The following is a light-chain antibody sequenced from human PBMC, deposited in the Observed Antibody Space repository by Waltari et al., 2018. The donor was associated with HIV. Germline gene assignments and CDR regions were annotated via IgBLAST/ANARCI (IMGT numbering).Light chain of an antibody. Sequence: QSALTQPASVSGSPGPSLTISCTGTSSDVGGYNYVSWYQQHPGKAPKPMTYAVRNRPSGVSNRVSGSKSGNTASLTISGLQAEDEADDYCSSYTSSSTRVVFGGGTKLTVL. CDR2: AVR. J-gene: IGLJ2*01. V-gene: IGLV2-14*03. CDR3: SSYTSSSTRVV. CDR1: SSDVGGYNY.